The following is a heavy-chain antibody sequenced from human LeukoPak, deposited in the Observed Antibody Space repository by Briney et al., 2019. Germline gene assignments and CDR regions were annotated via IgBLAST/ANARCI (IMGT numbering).Heavy chain of an antibody. CDR1: GFTFNSYA. D-gene: IGHD3-22*01. Sequence: GGSLRLSCAASGFTFNSYAMSWVRQAPGKGLEWVSIISGSGGNTYYADSVKGRFTISRDNSKNTLYLQMNSLRAEDTGVYYCAKEYDYYDSSGYHRGPFDYWGQGTLVTVSS. CDR2: ISGSGGNT. J-gene: IGHJ4*02. V-gene: IGHV3-23*01. CDR3: AKEYDYYDSSGYHRGPFDY.